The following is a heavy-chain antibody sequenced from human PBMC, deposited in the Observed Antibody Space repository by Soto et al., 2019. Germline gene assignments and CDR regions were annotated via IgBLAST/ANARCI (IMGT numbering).Heavy chain of an antibody. CDR3: ARGRYGDY. CDR2: ISAHNGNT. J-gene: IGHJ4*02. V-gene: IGHV1-18*01. CDR1: GYAFTTYG. Sequence: QVHMVQSGAEVKKPGASVTVSCKGSGYAFTTYGITWVRQAPGQGLEWMGWISAHNGNTNYAQKLQGRVTVTRDTAKSTAYMELRRLRSDDTAVYSCARGRYGDYWGQGALVTVSS. D-gene: IGHD1-1*01.